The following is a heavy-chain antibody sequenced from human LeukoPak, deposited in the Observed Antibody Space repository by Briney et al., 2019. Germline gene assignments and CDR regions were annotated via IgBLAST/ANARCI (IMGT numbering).Heavy chain of an antibody. Sequence: GGSLRLSCAASGFTFDEYAMHWVRQAPGKGLGWVSLVSGDGGTTYYADSVKGRFTISRDNSKNSLYLQMNSLRTEDTALYYCAKVGGSYFYYYYMDVWGKGNTVTVSS. D-gene: IGHD1-26*01. J-gene: IGHJ6*03. CDR2: VSGDGGTT. CDR1: GFTFDEYA. CDR3: AKVGGSYFYYYYMDV. V-gene: IGHV3-43*02.